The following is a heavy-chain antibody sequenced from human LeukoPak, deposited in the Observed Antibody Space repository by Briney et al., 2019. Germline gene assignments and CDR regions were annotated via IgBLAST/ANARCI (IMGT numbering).Heavy chain of an antibody. V-gene: IGHV1-24*01. Sequence: ASVKVSCKVSGYTLTELSMHWVRQAPGKGLEWMGGFDPEDGETIYAQKFQGRVTMTEDTSTDTAYMELSSLRSEDTAVYYCATADTAMGVYYYYMDVWGKGTTVTVSS. J-gene: IGHJ6*03. CDR2: FDPEDGET. D-gene: IGHD5-18*01. CDR3: ATADTAMGVYYYYMDV. CDR1: GYTLTELS.